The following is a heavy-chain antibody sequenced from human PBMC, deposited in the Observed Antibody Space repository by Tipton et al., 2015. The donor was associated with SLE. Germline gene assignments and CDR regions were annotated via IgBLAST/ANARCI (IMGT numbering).Heavy chain of an antibody. CDR1: GGSISSGAYC. J-gene: IGHJ5*02. D-gene: IGHD6-25*01. Sequence: TLSLTCSVSGGSISSGAYCWSWIRQPAGKGLEWIGRMCTSGNTNYNPSLKSRVTMSVDTSKNQFSLRLTSVTAADTAVYYCARVPQRGLNWFDPWGQGTLVTVSS. CDR2: MCTSGNT. CDR3: ARVPQRGLNWFDP. V-gene: IGHV4-61*02.